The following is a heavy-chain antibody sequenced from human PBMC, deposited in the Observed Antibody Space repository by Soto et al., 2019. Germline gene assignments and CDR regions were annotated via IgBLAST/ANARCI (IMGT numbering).Heavy chain of an antibody. Sequence: QLQLQESGPGLMKPSETLSLTCTVSGGSIRSSLDYGAWIRQPPGKGLDWIGSISDSGSTYYNPSLKSRVTISVDTSKNQFSVNLGSVTAADTAVYYCARGREDTAFVSLYYFDFWGQGTLVTVSS. D-gene: IGHD5-18*01. J-gene: IGHJ4*02. CDR3: ARGREDTAFVSLYYFDF. CDR1: GGSIRSSLDY. CDR2: ISDSGST. V-gene: IGHV4-39*01.